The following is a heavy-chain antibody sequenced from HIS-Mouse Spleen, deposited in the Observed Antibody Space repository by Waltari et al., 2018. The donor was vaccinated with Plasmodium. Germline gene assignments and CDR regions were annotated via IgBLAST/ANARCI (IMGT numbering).Heavy chain of an antibody. D-gene: IGHD6-6*01. Sequence: EVQLVESGGGLIQPGGSLSISCAASGFTVISNYMSWVRQAPGKGLEWVSVIYSGGSIYYADSVKGRFTISRDNSKNTLYLQMNSLRAEDTAVYYCARGMKSSSSAFDIWGQGTMVTVSS. CDR1: GFTVISNY. V-gene: IGHV3-53*01. J-gene: IGHJ3*02. CDR2: IYSGGSI. CDR3: ARGMKSSSSAFDI.